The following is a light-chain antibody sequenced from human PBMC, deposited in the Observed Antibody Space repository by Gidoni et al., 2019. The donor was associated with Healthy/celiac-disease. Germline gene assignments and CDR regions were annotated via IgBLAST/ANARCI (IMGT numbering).Light chain of an antibody. CDR1: QGISSA. CDR2: DAS. Sequence: AIQLTQSPSSLSASVGDRVTITCRASQGISSALAWYQQKPGKAPKLLIYDASSLESGVPSRFSGSGSGTDFTLTISSLQPEDFATYYCQRFNSYPQITFGPGTKVDIK. V-gene: IGKV1-13*02. J-gene: IGKJ3*01. CDR3: QRFNSYPQIT.